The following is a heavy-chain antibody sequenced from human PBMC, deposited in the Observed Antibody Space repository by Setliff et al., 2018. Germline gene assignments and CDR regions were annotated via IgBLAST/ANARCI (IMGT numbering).Heavy chain of an antibody. CDR2: IYHSGST. CDR3: ASNILTGPYDAFDI. V-gene: IGHV4-38-2*01. D-gene: IGHD3-9*01. Sequence: SETLSLTCAVSGYSIRSGNYWGWIRQPPGKGLEWIGSIYHSGSTYYNPSIKGLVTISVDTSKNHFSLKLSSVTAADAAVYYCASNILTGPYDAFDIWGRGTMVTVSS. J-gene: IGHJ3*02. CDR1: GYSIRSGNY.